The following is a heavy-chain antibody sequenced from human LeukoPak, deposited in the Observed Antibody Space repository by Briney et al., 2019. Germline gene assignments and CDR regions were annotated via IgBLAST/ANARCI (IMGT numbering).Heavy chain of an antibody. CDR3: ARAGAIAGYYYFGMDV. CDR1: GGSFSGYY. J-gene: IGHJ6*02. CDR2: INHSGST. D-gene: IGHD2-2*02. V-gene: IGHV4-34*01. Sequence: SETLSLTCAVYGGSFSGYYWSWIRQPPGKGLEWIGEINHSGSTNYNPSLKSRVTISVDTSKNQFSLKLSSVTAADTAVYYCARAGAIAGYYYFGMDVWGQGTTVTVSS.